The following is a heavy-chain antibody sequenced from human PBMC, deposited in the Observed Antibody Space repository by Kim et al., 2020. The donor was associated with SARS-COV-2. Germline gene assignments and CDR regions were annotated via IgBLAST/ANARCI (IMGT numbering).Heavy chain of an antibody. V-gene: IGHV1-18*01. CDR2: ISAYNGNT. D-gene: IGHD3-10*01. J-gene: IGHJ6*02. Sequence: ASVKVSCKASGYTFTNYDISWVRQAPGQGLEWMGWISAYNGNTNYAQKLQGIVTMTTDTSTSTAYMELRSLRSDDTAVYYCAREPRTMVRELYGMDVWGQGTTVTVSS. CDR1: GYTFTNYD. CDR3: AREPRTMVRELYGMDV.